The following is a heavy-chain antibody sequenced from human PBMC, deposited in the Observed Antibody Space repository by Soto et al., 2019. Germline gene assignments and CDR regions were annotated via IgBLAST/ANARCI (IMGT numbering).Heavy chain of an antibody. D-gene: IGHD3-10*01. CDR1: GFTFSSYG. CDR2: IWYDGSNK. CDR3: ARASERFGELYMTF. V-gene: IGHV3-33*01. Sequence: QVQLVESGGGVVQPGRSLRLSCAASGFTFSSYGMHWVRQAPGKGLEWVAVIWYDGSNKYYADSVKGRFTISRDNSKNTLYLQMNSLRAEDTAVYYCARASERFGELYMTFWGQGTLVTVSS. J-gene: IGHJ4*02.